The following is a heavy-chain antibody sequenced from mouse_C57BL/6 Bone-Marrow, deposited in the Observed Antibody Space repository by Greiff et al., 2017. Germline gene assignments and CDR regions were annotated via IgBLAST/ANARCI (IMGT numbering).Heavy chain of an antibody. CDR3: ARDGYCYYAMDY. J-gene: IGHJ4*01. CDR2: INPSTGGT. D-gene: IGHD2-3*01. CDR1: GYSFTGYY. V-gene: IGHV1-42*01. Sequence: VQLQQSGPELVKPGASVKISCKASGYSFTGYYMNWVKQSPEKSLEWIGEINPSTGGTTYNQKFKAKATLTVDKSSSTAYMQLKSLTSEDSAVYYCARDGYCYYAMDYWGQGTSVTVSS.